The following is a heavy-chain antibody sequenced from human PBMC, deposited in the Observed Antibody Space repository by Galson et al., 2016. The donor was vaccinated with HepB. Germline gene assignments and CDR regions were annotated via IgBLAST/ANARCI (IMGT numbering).Heavy chain of an antibody. Sequence: SLRLSCAASGFIFRSYGMHWVRQAPGKGLEWVAVIWYDGSNKYYADSVKGRFTISRDNSKNTLFLQTNSLRAEDTAVYYCATSPFFDFWGQGTLLTVSS. CDR3: ATSPFFDF. J-gene: IGHJ4*02. CDR1: GFIFRSYG. CDR2: IWYDGSNK. V-gene: IGHV3-33*01.